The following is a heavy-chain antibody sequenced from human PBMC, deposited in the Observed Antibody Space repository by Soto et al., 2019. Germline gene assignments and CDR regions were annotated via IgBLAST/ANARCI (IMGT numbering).Heavy chain of an antibody. D-gene: IGHD3-22*01. V-gene: IGHV3-48*02. CDR1: GFTFSSYS. CDR3: AGRGDYYDSSAQYYYYGMEV. CDR2: ISSSSSTI. J-gene: IGHJ6*02. Sequence: GGSLRLSCAASGFTFSSYSMNWVRQAPGKGLEWVSYISSSSSTIYYADSVKGRFTISRDNAKNSLYLQMNSLRDEDTAVYYCAGRGDYYDSSAQYYYYGMEVWGQGTTVTVS.